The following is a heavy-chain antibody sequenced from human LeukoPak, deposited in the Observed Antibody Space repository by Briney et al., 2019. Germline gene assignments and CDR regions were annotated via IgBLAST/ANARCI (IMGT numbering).Heavy chain of an antibody. CDR1: GYTFTSYY. CDR3: ARDPYSNGWYDYFDY. V-gene: IGHV1-46*01. J-gene: IGHJ4*02. D-gene: IGHD6-19*01. Sequence: ASVKVSCKASGYTFTSYYMHWVRQAPGHGLEWMGIINPSGGSTSYAQKFQGRVTMTRDTSTSTVYMELSSLRSEDTAVYYCARDPYSNGWYDYFDYWGQGTLVTVSS. CDR2: INPSGGST.